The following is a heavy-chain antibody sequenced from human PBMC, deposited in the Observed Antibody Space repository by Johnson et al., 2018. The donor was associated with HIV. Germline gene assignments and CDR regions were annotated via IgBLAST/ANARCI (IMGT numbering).Heavy chain of an antibody. CDR3: ARKKATVFSTTSTNYAFDI. CDR2: IYSGGST. Sequence: VQLVESGGGLAKPGGSLRLSCLGSLFTFSDYYKSWVRQAPGKGLEWVSVIYSGGSTYYADSVKGRFTISRDNSKNTLYLQMNSLRAEDTAVYYCARKKATVFSTTSTNYAFDIWGQGTMVTVSS. V-gene: IGHV3-66*01. CDR1: LFTFSDYY. D-gene: IGHD1-1*01. J-gene: IGHJ3*02.